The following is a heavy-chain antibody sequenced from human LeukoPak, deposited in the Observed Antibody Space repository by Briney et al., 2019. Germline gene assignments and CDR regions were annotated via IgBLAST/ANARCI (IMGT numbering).Heavy chain of an antibody. Sequence: ASVNLSCKASGYTFTSYGISWVRQAPGQGLEWMGWISAYNGNTNYAQKLQGRVTMTTDTSTSTAYMELRSLRSDDTAVYYCARIWGHLGRFDYWGQGALVTVSS. D-gene: IGHD3-10*01. J-gene: IGHJ4*02. CDR1: GYTFTSYG. V-gene: IGHV1-18*01. CDR2: ISAYNGNT. CDR3: ARIWGHLGRFDY.